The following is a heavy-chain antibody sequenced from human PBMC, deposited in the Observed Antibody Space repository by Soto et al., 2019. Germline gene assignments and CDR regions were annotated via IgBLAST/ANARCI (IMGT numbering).Heavy chain of an antibody. V-gene: IGHV3-48*02. CDR3: ARDSGARGYGYGYYGMDV. CDR2: IGSSSSAR. D-gene: IGHD5-18*01. Sequence: ALCLRLSCAASRFTFSSYSMNWVRQSPGKGLEWVSYIGSSSSARYYADSVKGPFSISRDNAKHSRYLQMNRLRDEETAVYYCARDSGARGYGYGYYGMDVWGQGTTVTVYS. CDR1: RFTFSSYS. J-gene: IGHJ6*02.